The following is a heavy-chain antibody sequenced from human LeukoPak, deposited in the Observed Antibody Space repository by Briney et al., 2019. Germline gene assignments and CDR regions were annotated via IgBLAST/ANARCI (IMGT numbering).Heavy chain of an antibody. CDR3: AKDIATGNRLYYFDY. D-gene: IGHD1-14*01. Sequence: PGGSLRLSCAASGFAFDDYAMHWVRQAPGKGLEWVSGISWNSGSIGYADSVKGRFTISRDNAKNPLYLQMNSLRAEDTALYYCAKDIATGNRLYYFDYWGQGTLVTVSS. CDR2: ISWNSGSI. J-gene: IGHJ4*02. V-gene: IGHV3-9*01. CDR1: GFAFDDYA.